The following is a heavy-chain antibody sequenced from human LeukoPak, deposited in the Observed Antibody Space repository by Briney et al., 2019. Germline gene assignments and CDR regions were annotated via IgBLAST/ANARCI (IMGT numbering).Heavy chain of an antibody. J-gene: IGHJ4*02. D-gene: IGHD6-19*01. CDR2: INSDGTST. V-gene: IGHV3-74*01. CDR1: GFTFSSYE. CDR3: ATSEARSNGWYVY. Sequence: GGSLRLSCAASGFTFSSYEMNWVRQAPGKGLVWVSRINSDGTSTTYADSVKGRFTIARDNAKNMLYLQMNSLRAEDTAVYYCATSEARSNGWYVYWGQGTLVTVPS.